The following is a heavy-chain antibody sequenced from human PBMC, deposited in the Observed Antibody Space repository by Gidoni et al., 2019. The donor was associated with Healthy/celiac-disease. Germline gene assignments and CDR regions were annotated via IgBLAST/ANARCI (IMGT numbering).Heavy chain of an antibody. J-gene: IGHJ6*02. CDR1: GDNVSSHLAA. Sequence: QVQLQQSGQGLVKPSQTLSLTCAISGDNVSSHLAARNLIRQSPSRGLEWLGRTYYRSKWYNDYAVSVKSRITINPDTSKNQFSLQLNSVTPEDTAVYYCARDSYVDTAMVLGYYYGMDVWGQGTTVTVSS. CDR2: TYYRSKWYN. D-gene: IGHD5-18*01. V-gene: IGHV6-1*01. CDR3: ARDSYVDTAMVLGYYYGMDV.